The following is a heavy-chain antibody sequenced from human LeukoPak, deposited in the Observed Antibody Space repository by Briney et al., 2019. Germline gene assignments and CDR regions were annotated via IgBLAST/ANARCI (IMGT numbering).Heavy chain of an antibody. D-gene: IGHD1-20*01. CDR3: AKDEEVTGTNLGLILDAFDI. J-gene: IGHJ3*02. CDR2: IKQDGSEQ. V-gene: IGHV3-7*03. Sequence: GGSLRLSCAASGFTFSSYWMSWVRQAPGKGLEWVANIKQDGSEQYYVDSFKGRFTISRDNAKNSLYLQMNSLRAEDTAVYFCAKDEEVTGTNLGLILDAFDIWGQGTMVTVSS. CDR1: GFTFSSYW.